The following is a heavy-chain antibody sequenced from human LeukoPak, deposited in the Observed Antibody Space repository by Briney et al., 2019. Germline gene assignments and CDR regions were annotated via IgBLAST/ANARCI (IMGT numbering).Heavy chain of an antibody. CDR3: ARHYHITMVRGGYYYYYGMDV. J-gene: IGHJ6*02. CDR1: GYSFTSYW. V-gene: IGHV5-51*01. CDR2: IYPGDSDT. Sequence: GESLKISCKGSGYSFTSYWIGWVRQMPGKGLEWMGIIYPGDSDTRYSPSFQGQVTISADKSISTAYLQWSSLKASDTAMYYCARHYHITMVRGGYYYYYGMDVWGQGTTVTVSS. D-gene: IGHD3-10*01.